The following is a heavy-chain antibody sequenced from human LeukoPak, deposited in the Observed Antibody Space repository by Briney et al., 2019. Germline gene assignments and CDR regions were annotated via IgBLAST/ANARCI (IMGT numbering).Heavy chain of an antibody. V-gene: IGHV3-23*01. CDR2: ISWSEGST. CDR3: ARDSAGFDY. J-gene: IGHJ4*02. D-gene: IGHD6-25*01. CDR1: GFTFSTYP. Sequence: GGSLRLSCAASGFTFSTYPMSWVRQAPGKGLEWVSTISWSEGSTYYADSVKGRFTISRDNSKNTLYLHMNSLRAEDTAVYYCARDSAGFDYWGQGTLVTVSS.